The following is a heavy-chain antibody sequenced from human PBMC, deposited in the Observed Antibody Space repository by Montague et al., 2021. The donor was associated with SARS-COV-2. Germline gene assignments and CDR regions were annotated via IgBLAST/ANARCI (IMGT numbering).Heavy chain of an antibody. J-gene: IGHJ5*02. CDR1: GGSISSGGYY. D-gene: IGHD3-22*01. CDR3: ARATRSIVVLNWFDP. V-gene: IGHV4-31*03. CDR2: IYYSGST. Sequence: TLSLTCTVSGGSISSGGYYWSWIRQHPGKGLEWIGYIYYSGSTYYNPSLKSRVTISVDTSKNQFSLKLSSVIAAETAVYYCARATRSIVVLNWFDPWGQGTLVTVSS.